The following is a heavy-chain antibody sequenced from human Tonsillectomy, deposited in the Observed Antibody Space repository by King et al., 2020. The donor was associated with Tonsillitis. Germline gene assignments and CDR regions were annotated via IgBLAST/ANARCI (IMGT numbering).Heavy chain of an antibody. V-gene: IGHV1-46*01. CDR2: INPSGGST. D-gene: IGHD3-22*01. J-gene: IGHJ6*02. Sequence: QLVQSGAEVKKPGASVKVSCKASGYTFTSYYMHWVRQAPGQGLEWMGIINPSGGSTSYAQKFQGRVTMTRDTSTSTVYMELSSLRSEDTAVYYCARDGNYDSSGYEGWDTFYGMDVWGQGTTVTVSS. CDR3: ARDGNYDSSGYEGWDTFYGMDV. CDR1: GYTFTSYY.